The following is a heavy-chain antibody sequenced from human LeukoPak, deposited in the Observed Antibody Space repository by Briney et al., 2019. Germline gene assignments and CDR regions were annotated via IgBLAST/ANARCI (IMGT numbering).Heavy chain of an antibody. D-gene: IGHD2-8*02. V-gene: IGHV3-23*01. CDR2: ISGRGDSA. Sequence: GGSLRLSCAASGFTFSNYEMSWVRQAPGKGLEWVSGISGRGDSADYADSVKGRFTISRDNSKNTLYLRLNSLRVEDTATYYCVKDRYCPEVTCFGGGFEYWGQGTLVVVSS. CDR3: VKDRYCPEVTCFGGGFEY. J-gene: IGHJ4*02. CDR1: GFTFSNYE.